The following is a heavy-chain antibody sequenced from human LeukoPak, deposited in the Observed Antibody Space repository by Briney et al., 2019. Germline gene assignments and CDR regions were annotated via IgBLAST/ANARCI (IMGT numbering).Heavy chain of an antibody. J-gene: IGHJ4*02. D-gene: IGHD6-13*01. CDR3: ASEKKSATGVFDY. Sequence: SQTLSLTCTVSGGSISSGGYYWSWIRQHPGKGLEGIGYIFYSGSTYYNPSLKSRLTISVDTSKNQFSLKLSSVTAADTAVYYCASEKKSATGVFDYWSQGTLVTVSS. CDR1: GGSISSGGYY. V-gene: IGHV4-31*03. CDR2: IFYSGST.